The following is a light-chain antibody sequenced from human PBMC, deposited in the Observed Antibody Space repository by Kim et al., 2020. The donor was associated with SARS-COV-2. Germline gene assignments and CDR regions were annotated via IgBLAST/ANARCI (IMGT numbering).Light chain of an antibody. CDR1: QGIRND. Sequence: AIQMTQSPSSLSASVGDRVTITCRASQGIRNDLGWYQQKPGRAPNLLIYATSTLQSGVPSRFSGSGSGTDFTLTISSLQPEDVATYYCLQDYDYPLTYGGLTKVDI. V-gene: IGKV1-6*01. CDR2: ATS. CDR3: LQDYDYPLT. J-gene: IGKJ4*01.